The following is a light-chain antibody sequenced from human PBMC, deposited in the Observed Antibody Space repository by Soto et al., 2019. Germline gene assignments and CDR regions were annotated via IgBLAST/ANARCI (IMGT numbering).Light chain of an antibody. J-gene: IGLJ2*01. CDR2: LKSDGSH. Sequence: QPVLTQSPSASASLGASVKLTCTLSSGHNTYSIAWHQQQPEKGPRFLMKLKSDGSHSRGDGIPDRFSGSSSGAERYLTISSLQSEDEADYYCQTWATGIQVFGGVTKLTVL. V-gene: IGLV4-69*01. CDR3: QTWATGIQV. CDR1: SGHNTYS.